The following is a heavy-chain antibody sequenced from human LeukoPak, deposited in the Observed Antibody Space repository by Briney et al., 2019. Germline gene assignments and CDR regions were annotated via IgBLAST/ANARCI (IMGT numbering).Heavy chain of an antibody. Sequence: ASVKVSCKASGNTFSNYGISWVRQAPGQGLEWMGWISGFNGYTRYAQNLQGRVTMTTDTSTSTAYMELRSLISDDTAVYYCARDQGYTSEWLDYWGQGTLVTVPS. CDR1: GNTFSNYG. CDR2: ISGFNGYT. J-gene: IGHJ4*02. CDR3: ARDQGYTSEWLDY. D-gene: IGHD6-19*01. V-gene: IGHV1-18*01.